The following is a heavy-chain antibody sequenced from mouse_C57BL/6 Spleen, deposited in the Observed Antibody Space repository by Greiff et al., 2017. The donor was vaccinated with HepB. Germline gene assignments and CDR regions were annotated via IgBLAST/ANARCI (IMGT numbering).Heavy chain of an antibody. CDR1: GFTFSSYA. CDR3: TRDYYGSSYGYFDV. D-gene: IGHD1-1*01. CDR2: ISSGGDYI. Sequence: EVMLVESGEGLVKPGGSLKLSCAASGFTFSSYAMSWVRQTPEKRLEWVAYISSGGDYIYYADTVKGRFTISRDNARNTMYLQMSRLKSEDTAMYYCTRDYYGSSYGYFDVWGTGTTVTVSS. V-gene: IGHV5-9-1*02. J-gene: IGHJ1*03.